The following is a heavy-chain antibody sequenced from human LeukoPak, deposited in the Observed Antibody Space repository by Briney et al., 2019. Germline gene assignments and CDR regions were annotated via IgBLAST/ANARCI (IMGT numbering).Heavy chain of an antibody. Sequence: GGSLRLSCAASGFTFSSYSMNWVRQAPGKGLQWVSYISSSGSTIYYADSVKGRFTISRDNAKNSLYLQMNSLRAEDTAVYYCAELGITMIGGVWGKGTTVTISS. CDR2: ISSSGSTI. V-gene: IGHV3-48*03. J-gene: IGHJ6*04. D-gene: IGHD3-10*02. CDR3: AELGITMIGGV. CDR1: GFTFSSYS.